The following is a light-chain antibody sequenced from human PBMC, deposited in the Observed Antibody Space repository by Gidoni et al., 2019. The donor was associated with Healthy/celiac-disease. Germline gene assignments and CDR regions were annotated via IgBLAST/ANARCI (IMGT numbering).Light chain of an antibody. CDR2: DAS. CDR1: QSVSSY. J-gene: IGKJ5*01. CDR3: QQRSNWPPLT. Sequence: EIVLTQSPATLSLSPGERATLSCRASQSVSSYLAWYQQKPGQAPRLLIYDASNRATGIPARFSGSGSRTDFTLTISSLEPEDFAVYYCQQRSNWPPLTFGQGTRLEIK. V-gene: IGKV3-11*01.